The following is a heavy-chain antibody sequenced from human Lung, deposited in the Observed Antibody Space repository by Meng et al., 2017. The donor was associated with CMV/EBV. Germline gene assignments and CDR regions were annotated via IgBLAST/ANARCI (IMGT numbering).Heavy chain of an antibody. CDR2: VYPGDSDT. D-gene: IGHD2-21*01. Sequence: KVSCXASGYTFTNYWIAWVRQMPGKGLEWMGFVYPGDSDTRYSPSVQGQATISADKSISTAYLQWSSLKASDTAIYYCARMRCDGDCFFDYWGQGTLVTVSS. CDR3: ARMRCDGDCFFDY. J-gene: IGHJ4*02. CDR1: GYTFTNYW. V-gene: IGHV5-51*01.